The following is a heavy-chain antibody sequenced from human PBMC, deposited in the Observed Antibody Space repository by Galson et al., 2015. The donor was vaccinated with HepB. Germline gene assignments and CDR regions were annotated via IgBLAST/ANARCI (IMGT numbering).Heavy chain of an antibody. Sequence: SVKVSCKASGYTFTSYDINWVRQATGQGLEWMGWMNPNSGNTGYAQKFQGRVTMTRNTSISTAYMELSSLRSEDTAVYYCARGYYDSSGYYFRPYNWFDPWGQGTLVTVSS. CDR2: MNPNSGNT. CDR1: GYTFTSYD. CDR3: ARGYYDSSGYYFRPYNWFDP. J-gene: IGHJ5*02. D-gene: IGHD3-22*01. V-gene: IGHV1-8*01.